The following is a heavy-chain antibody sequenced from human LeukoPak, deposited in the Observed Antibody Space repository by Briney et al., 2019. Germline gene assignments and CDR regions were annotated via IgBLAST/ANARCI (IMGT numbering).Heavy chain of an antibody. J-gene: IGHJ4*02. CDR1: GGSISSGGYY. CDR2: IYYSGST. V-gene: IGHV4-31*11. CDR3: ARLGGSGSYDFDY. Sequence: SETLSLTCAVSGGSISSGGYYWSWIRQHPGKGLEWIGYIYYSGSTYYNPSLKSRVTISVDTSKNQFSLKLSSVTAADTAVYYCARLGGSGSYDFDYWGQGTLVTVSS. D-gene: IGHD1-26*01.